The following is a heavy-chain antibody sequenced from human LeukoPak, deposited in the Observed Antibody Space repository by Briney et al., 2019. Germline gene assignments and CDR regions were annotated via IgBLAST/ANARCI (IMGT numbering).Heavy chain of an antibody. D-gene: IGHD3-10*01. CDR3: AKVDGTGDGYFQH. J-gene: IGHJ1*01. Sequence: GGSLRLSCAASGFTFSSYAMHWVRQAPGKGLEWVAVISYDGSNKYYADSVKGRFTISRDNSKNTLYLQMNSLRAEDTAVYYCAKVDGTGDGYFQHWGQGTLVTVSS. CDR1: GFTFSSYA. V-gene: IGHV3-30-3*01. CDR2: ISYDGSNK.